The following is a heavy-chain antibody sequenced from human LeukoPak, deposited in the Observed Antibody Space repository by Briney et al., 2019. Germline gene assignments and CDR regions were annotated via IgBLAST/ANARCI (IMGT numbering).Heavy chain of an antibody. Sequence: ASETLSLTCTVSGGSISNYWSWIRQPPGKGLEWIGYIYYSGSTNYNPSLKSRVTISVDTSKNQFSLKLSSVTAADTAVYYCARRRGGDYGMYYYYYMDVWGKGTTVTVSS. CDR2: IYYSGST. CDR1: GGSISNY. J-gene: IGHJ6*03. D-gene: IGHD4-17*01. CDR3: ARRRGGDYGMYYYYYMDV. V-gene: IGHV4-59*01.